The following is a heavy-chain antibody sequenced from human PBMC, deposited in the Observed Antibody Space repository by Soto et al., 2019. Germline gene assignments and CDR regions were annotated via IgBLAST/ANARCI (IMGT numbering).Heavy chain of an antibody. Sequence: GGSLRLSCAASGFTFDDYAMHWVRQAPGKGLEWVSGISWNSGSIGYADSVKGRFTITRDNAKNSLYLQMISLRAEDTALYYCANDLPGGSSSWYAFDIWGQGTMVTVSS. V-gene: IGHV3-9*01. D-gene: IGHD6-13*01. CDR2: ISWNSGSI. CDR3: ANDLPGGSSSWYAFDI. CDR1: GFTFDDYA. J-gene: IGHJ3*02.